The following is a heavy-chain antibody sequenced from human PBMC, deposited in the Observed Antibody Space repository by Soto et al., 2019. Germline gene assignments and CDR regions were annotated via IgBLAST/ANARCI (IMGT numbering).Heavy chain of an antibody. V-gene: IGHV3-30-3*01. J-gene: IGHJ4*02. CDR1: GFTFSSYA. CDR2: ISYDGSNK. CDR3: ASWGPESSSWSFGY. Sequence: QVQLVESGGGVVQPGRSLRLSCAASGFTFSSYAMHWVRQAPGKGLEWVAVISYDGSNKYYADSVKGRFTISRDNSKNTLYLQMNSLRAEDTAVYYCASWGPESSSWSFGYWGQGTLVTVSS. D-gene: IGHD6-13*01.